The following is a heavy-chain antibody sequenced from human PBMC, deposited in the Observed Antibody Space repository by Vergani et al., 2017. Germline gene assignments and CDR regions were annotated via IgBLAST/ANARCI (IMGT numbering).Heavy chain of an antibody. V-gene: IGHV4-34*01. Sequence: VQLVESGGGLVKPGGSLRLSCAASGFTFSSYSMNWVRQAPGKGLEWIGEINHSGSTNYNPSLKSRVTISVDTSKNQFSLKLSSVTAADTAVYYCARGYSSSWYVGYWGQGTLVTVSS. CDR3: ARGYSSSWYVGY. D-gene: IGHD6-13*01. CDR1: GFTFSSYS. CDR2: INHSGST. J-gene: IGHJ4*02.